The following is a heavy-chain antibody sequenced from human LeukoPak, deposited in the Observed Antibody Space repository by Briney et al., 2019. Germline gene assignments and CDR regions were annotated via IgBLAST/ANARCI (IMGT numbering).Heavy chain of an antibody. CDR3: AKSGVQQLVGWLRYFDL. Sequence: PGGSLRLSCSASGFTFSGYAMHWVRQAPGKGLEWVSTISGSGGSTYYADSVKGRFTISRDKSKNAVYLHMNSLRAEDTAVYYCAKSGVQQLVGWLRYFDLWGRGTLVIVSS. D-gene: IGHD6-6*01. J-gene: IGHJ2*01. V-gene: IGHV3-23*01. CDR1: GFTFSGYA. CDR2: ISGSGGST.